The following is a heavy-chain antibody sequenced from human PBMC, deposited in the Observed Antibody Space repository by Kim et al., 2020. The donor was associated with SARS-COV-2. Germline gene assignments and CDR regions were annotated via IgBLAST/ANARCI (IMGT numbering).Heavy chain of an antibody. CDR3: ARHRRPMYCGGDCYSFDY. J-gene: IGHJ4*02. D-gene: IGHD2-21*02. V-gene: IGHV4-39*01. Sequence: KGGVTISVNTSKNQFSLKLSSVTAADTAVYYCARHRRPMYCGGDCYSFDYWGQGTLVTVSS.